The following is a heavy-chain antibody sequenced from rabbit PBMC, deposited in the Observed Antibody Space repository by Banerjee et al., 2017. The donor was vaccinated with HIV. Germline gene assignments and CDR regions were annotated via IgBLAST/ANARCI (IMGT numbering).Heavy chain of an antibody. J-gene: IGHJ4*01. CDR3: ASGYSDVYFNL. D-gene: IGHD1-1*01. CDR2: INSNTGNT. Sequence: QQQLVESGGGLVQPGGTLTLTCKASGFSFSASYYMYWVRQAPGKGLEWIACINSNTGNTVYASWAKGPFTISKTSSTTVTLQMTSLTAADTATYFCASGYSDVYFNLWGPGTLVTVS. CDR1: GFSFSASYY. V-gene: IGHV1S45*01.